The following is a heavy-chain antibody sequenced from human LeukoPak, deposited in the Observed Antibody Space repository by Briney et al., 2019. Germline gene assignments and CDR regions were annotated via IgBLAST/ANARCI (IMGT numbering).Heavy chain of an antibody. CDR1: GFSFSNHW. CDR2: INTDGSDT. Sequence: GGSLRLSCAAFGFSFSNHWMPWVRLVSGKGLVWVSRINTDGSDTSYADSVEGRFTISRDNARNTLFLQMNSLRVEDTAVYYCARNNWGIDDWGQGTLVTVSS. CDR3: ARNNWGIDD. J-gene: IGHJ4*02. V-gene: IGHV3-74*01. D-gene: IGHD7-27*01.